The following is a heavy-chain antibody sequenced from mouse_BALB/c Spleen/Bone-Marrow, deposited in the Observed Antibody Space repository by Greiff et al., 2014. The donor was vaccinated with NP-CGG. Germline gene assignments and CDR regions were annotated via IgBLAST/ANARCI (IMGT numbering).Heavy chain of an antibody. CDR3: ARGVTTGGFAY. CDR1: GYTFTSYY. CDR2: IYPGNVNT. Sequence: VNLVESGPELVKPGASVRISCKASGYTFTSYYIHWVKQRPGQGLEWIGWIYPGNVNTKYNEKFKGKATLTADKSSSTAYMQLSSLTSEDSAVYFCARGVTTGGFAYWGQGTLVTVSA. D-gene: IGHD2-3*01. J-gene: IGHJ3*01. V-gene: IGHV1S56*01.